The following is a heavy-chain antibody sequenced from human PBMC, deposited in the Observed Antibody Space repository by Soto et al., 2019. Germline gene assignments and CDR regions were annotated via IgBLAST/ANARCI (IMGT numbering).Heavy chain of an antibody. D-gene: IGHD3-10*01. Sequence: SQTLSLTCTVSGGSISSSSYYRGWVRQPPGKGLEWIGGIYHSGSTHYNPSLKSRVTMSVDTSKNQFSLNLSSVTAADTAVYYCARDGAAIIDYWGQGTLVTVSS. CDR2: IYHSGST. V-gene: IGHV4-39*07. J-gene: IGHJ4*02. CDR1: GGSISSSSYY. CDR3: ARDGAAIIDY.